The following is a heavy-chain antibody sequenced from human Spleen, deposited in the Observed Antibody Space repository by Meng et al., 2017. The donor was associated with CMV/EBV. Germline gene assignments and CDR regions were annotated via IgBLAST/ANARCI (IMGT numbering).Heavy chain of an antibody. CDR1: GFTFSSYW. CDR3: AKEPSGEGWFDP. Sequence: GESLKISCAASGFTFSSYWMSWVRQAPGKGLEWVSAISGSGGSTYYPDSVRGRFTISRDNSKNTLYLQMNSLRAEDTAVYYCAKEPSGEGWFDPWGQGTLVTVSS. D-gene: IGHD1-26*01. J-gene: IGHJ5*02. CDR2: ISGSGGST. V-gene: IGHV3-23*01.